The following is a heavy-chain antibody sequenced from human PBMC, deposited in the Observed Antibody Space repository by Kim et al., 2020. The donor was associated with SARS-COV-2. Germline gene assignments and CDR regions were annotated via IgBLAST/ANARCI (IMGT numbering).Heavy chain of an antibody. J-gene: IGHJ4*02. CDR1: GFTFSSYW. Sequence: GGLRLSCAASGFTFSSYWMHWVRQAPGKGLVWVSRINSDGSSTSYADSVKGRFTISRDNAKNTLYLQMNSLRVEDTAEYYCGRPGDSSGWYGDYFDYWGQGTLVTVSS. CDR2: INSDGSST. V-gene: IGHV3-74*01. D-gene: IGHD6-19*01. CDR3: GRPGDSSGWYGDYFDY.